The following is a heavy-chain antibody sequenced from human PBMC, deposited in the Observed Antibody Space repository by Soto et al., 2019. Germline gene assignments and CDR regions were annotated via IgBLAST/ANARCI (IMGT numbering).Heavy chain of an antibody. CDR2: IYSGGST. CDR3: ARVVETAAAGFFDY. D-gene: IGHD6-13*01. J-gene: IGHJ4*02. Sequence: GGSLRLSCAASGFTVSSNYMSWVRQAPGKGLEWVSVIYSGGSTYYADSVKGRFTISRDNSKNTLYLQMNSLRAEDTAVYYCARVVETAAAGFFDYWGQGTLVTVSS. CDR1: GFTVSSNY. V-gene: IGHV3-66*01.